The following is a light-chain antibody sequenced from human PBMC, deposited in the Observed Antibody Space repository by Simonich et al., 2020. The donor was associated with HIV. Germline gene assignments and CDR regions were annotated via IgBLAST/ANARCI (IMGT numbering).Light chain of an antibody. CDR1: QSLLNSNGYDY. V-gene: IGKV2-28*01. CDR2: LGS. Sequence: DIVMTQSPLSLPVTPGEPASISCRSSQSLLNSNGYDYLDWYLQKTGQSPPLLIYLGSNRASGVPDRFSGCGSGTDFTLKINRVEAEDVGIYYCMQPLQTVTFGGGTKVEIK. J-gene: IGKJ4*01. CDR3: MQPLQTVT.